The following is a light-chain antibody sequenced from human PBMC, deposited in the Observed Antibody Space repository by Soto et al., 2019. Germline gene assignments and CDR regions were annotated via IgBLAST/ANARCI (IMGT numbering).Light chain of an antibody. V-gene: IGLV2-8*01. CDR1: SSDVGGYNY. CDR3: SSYAGSNNLV. Sequence: QSALTQPPSASGSPGQSVTISCTGTSSDVGGYNYVSWYQQHPGKAPKLMIYEVSKRPSGVPDHFSGSKSGNTASLTVSGLHDEDEADYYCSSYAGSNNLVFGGGTKLTVL. CDR2: EVS. J-gene: IGLJ2*01.